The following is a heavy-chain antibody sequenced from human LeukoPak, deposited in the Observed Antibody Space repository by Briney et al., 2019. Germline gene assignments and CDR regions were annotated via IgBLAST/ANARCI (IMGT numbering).Heavy chain of an antibody. CDR2: IYYSGST. Sequence: PSETLSLTCTVSGGSISSGGYYWSWIRQHPGKGLEWIGYIYYSGSTYYNPSLKSRVTISVDTSKNQFSLKLSSVTAADTAVYYCARLLPDGLPSDYWGQGTLVTVSS. J-gene: IGHJ4*02. CDR1: GGSISSGGYY. CDR3: ARLLPDGLPSDY. V-gene: IGHV4-31*03. D-gene: IGHD5-24*01.